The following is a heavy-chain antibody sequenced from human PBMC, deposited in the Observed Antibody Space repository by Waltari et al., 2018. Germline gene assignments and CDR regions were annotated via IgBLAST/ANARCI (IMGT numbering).Heavy chain of an antibody. J-gene: IGHJ6*02. Sequence: QVQLFQSCAEVKKPGSSVTVSCKSSAGTFSRYAICLVRQAPGQGLEWMGGIIPIIGTANYEQKFQGRVKITEDESTSTAYMEMSSLRSEDTAVYYCARGKMIRDYYYGMDVWGQGTTVTVSS. V-gene: IGHV1-69*01. D-gene: IGHD3-22*01. CDR3: ARGKMIRDYYYGMDV. CDR1: AGTFSRYA. CDR2: IIPIIGTA.